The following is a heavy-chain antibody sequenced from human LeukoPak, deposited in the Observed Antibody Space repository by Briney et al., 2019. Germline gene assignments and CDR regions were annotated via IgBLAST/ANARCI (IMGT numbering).Heavy chain of an antibody. CDR1: GFTFSSYA. Sequence: GGSLRLSCAASGFTFSSYAMTWVRQAPGKGLQWVSAISGSGGSTHYADSVKGRFTISRDNSKNTLYLQMNSLRAEDTAVYYCAREYGSGSYYYDYWGQGTLVTVSS. CDR3: AREYGSGSYYYDY. J-gene: IGHJ4*02. CDR2: ISGSGGST. D-gene: IGHD3-10*01. V-gene: IGHV3-23*01.